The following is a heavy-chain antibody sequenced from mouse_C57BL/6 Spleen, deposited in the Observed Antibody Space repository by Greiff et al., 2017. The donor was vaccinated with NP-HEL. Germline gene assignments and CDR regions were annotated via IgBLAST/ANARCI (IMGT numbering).Heavy chain of an antibody. CDR2: IDPSDSYT. J-gene: IGHJ4*01. Sequence: VQLQQPGAELVRPGTSVKLSCKASGYTFTSYWMHWVKQRPGQGLEWIGVIDPSDSYTNYNQKFKGKATLTVDTSSSSAYMQLSSLTSEDSAVYYCARRRMDYWGQGTSVTVSS. V-gene: IGHV1-59*01. CDR3: ARRRMDY. CDR1: GYTFTSYW.